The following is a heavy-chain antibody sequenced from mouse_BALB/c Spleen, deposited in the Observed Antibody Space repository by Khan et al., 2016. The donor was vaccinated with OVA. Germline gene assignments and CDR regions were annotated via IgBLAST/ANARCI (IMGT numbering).Heavy chain of an antibody. J-gene: IGHJ1*01. D-gene: IGHD1-1*01. Sequence: QVQLKQSGPELVKPGASVRISCKASGYTFTSYYIHWVKQRPGQGLEWIGWIYPGNVNTKYNEKFKGKATLTADKSSSKAYMQLSSLTSENSAVYFCARYGCGSEVPYFDVWGAGTTVTVSS. CDR1: GYTFTSYY. CDR2: IYPGNVNT. CDR3: ARYGCGSEVPYFDV. V-gene: IGHV1S56*01.